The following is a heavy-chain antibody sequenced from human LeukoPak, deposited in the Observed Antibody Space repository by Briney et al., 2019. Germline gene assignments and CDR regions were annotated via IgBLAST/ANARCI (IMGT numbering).Heavy chain of an antibody. J-gene: IGHJ4*02. CDR3: ASAPGGYSYGFDY. CDR1: GFTFSSYE. Sequence: GGSLRLSCAASGFTFSSYEMNWVRQAPGKGLEWVSYISSSGSTIYYADSVKGRFTISRDNAKNSLYLQMNSLRAEDTAVYYCASAPGGYSYGFDYWGQGTLVTVSS. CDR2: ISSSGSTI. D-gene: IGHD5-18*01. V-gene: IGHV3-48*03.